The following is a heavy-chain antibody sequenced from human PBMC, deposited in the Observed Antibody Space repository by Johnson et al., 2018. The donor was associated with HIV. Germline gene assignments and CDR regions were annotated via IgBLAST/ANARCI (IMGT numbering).Heavy chain of an antibody. D-gene: IGHD7-27*01. V-gene: IGHV3-15*01. CDR3: TTDPWGSDAFDI. CDR2: IKSKTDGGTT. Sequence: MMLVESGGGLVKPGGSLRLSCAASGFTFSNAWMSWVRQAPGKGLEWVGRIKSKTDGGTTDYAAPVKGRFTISRDDSKNTRYLQMNSLKTEDTAVYYCTTDPWGSDAFDIWGQGTMVTVSS. CDR1: GFTFSNAW. J-gene: IGHJ3*02.